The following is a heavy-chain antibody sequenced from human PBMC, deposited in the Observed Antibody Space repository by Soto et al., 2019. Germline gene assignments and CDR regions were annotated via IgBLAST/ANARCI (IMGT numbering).Heavy chain of an antibody. J-gene: IGHJ5*02. V-gene: IGHV3-23*01. CDR1: GFTFSTSP. Sequence: GGSLRLSCAASGFTFSTSPMNWVRQAPGKGLEWVAVISGSGDGTYYGASVKGRFTISRDNSKNTLYLQMTSLRAEDTAVYYCAKDGTECSAGGCKFVIPGAWLDPWGQGTLVTVSS. CDR3: AKDGTECSAGGCKFVIPGAWLDP. CDR2: ISGSGDGT. D-gene: IGHD2-15*01.